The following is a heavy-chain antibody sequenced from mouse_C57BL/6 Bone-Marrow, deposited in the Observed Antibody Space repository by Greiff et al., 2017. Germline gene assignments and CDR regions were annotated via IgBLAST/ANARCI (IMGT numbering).Heavy chain of an antibody. CDR1: GYAFSSYW. J-gene: IGHJ2*01. V-gene: IGHV1-80*01. CDR2: IYPGDGDT. CDR3: ARWGYDYDLDY. D-gene: IGHD2-4*01. Sequence: QVQLQQSGAELVKPGASVKISCKASGYAFSSYWMNWVKQRPGKGLEWIGQIYPGDGDTNYNGKFKGKATLTADKSSSTAYMQLSSLTSEDSAVYFCARWGYDYDLDYWGQGTTLTVSS.